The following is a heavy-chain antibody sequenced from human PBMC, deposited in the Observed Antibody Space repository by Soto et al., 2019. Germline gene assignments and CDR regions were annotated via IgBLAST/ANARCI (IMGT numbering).Heavy chain of an antibody. CDR1: GGTFSSYT. CDR3: ARESCSGGSCYSGLYDY. CDR2: IIPILGIA. D-gene: IGHD2-15*01. Sequence: QVQLVQSGAEVKKPGSSVKVSCKASGGTFSSYTISWVRQAPGQGLEWMGRIIPILGIANYAQKFQGGVTITADKSTSTAYMELSSLRSEDTAVYYCARESCSGGSCYSGLYDYWGQGTLVTVSS. V-gene: IGHV1-69*08. J-gene: IGHJ4*02.